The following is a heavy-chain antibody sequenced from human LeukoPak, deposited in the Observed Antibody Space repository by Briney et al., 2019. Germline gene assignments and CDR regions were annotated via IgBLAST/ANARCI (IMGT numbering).Heavy chain of an antibody. CDR3: AREMGVVTAHGIDV. CDR2: IYYSGST. V-gene: IGHV4-39*02. CDR1: GGSISSISSNNYH. J-gene: IGHJ6*02. Sequence: PSQTLSLTCIVSGGSISSISSNNYHWGWIRQPPGKGLEWIGSIYYSGSTYYNPSLKSRVTISVDTSKNQFSLKLSSVTAADTALYYCAREMGVVTAHGIDVWGQGTTVTVSS. D-gene: IGHD4-23*01.